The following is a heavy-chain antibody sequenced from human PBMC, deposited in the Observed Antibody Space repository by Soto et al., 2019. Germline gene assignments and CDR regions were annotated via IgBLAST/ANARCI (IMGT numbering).Heavy chain of an antibody. Sequence: EVQVLDSGGGLVQPGGSLRLSCAASGFTFNNYAMNWVRQAPGKGLEWVATISATGGSTYYADPVKGRFTISRDNSKNTLYLQMNGLRVEDTAVYYCAKDRLAGNFDYWGQGTQVTVSS. J-gene: IGHJ4*02. V-gene: IGHV3-23*01. CDR2: ISATGGST. CDR1: GFTFNNYA. CDR3: AKDRLAGNFDY.